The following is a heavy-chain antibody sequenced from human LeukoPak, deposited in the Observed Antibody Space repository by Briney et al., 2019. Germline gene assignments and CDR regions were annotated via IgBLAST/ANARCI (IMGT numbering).Heavy chain of an antibody. Sequence: GGSLRLSCAASGFTFRNYGMHWVRQAPGKGLEWVAIIWYDGSRKYYLDSVKGRFTISRDNSKNTLYLQMNSLRAEDTAVYYCARSYYYDTSGYYSVYWGQGTLVTVSS. J-gene: IGHJ4*02. CDR3: ARSYYYDTSGYYSVY. CDR2: IWYDGSRK. V-gene: IGHV3-33*01. D-gene: IGHD3-22*01. CDR1: GFTFRNYG.